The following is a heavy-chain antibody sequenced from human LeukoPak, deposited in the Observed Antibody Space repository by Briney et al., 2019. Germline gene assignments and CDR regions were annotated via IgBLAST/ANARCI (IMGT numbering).Heavy chain of an antibody. CDR1: GFSLSTSGMC. V-gene: IGHV2-70*11. J-gene: IGHJ3*02. Sequence: SGPALVKPTQTLTLTCTFSGFSLSTSGMCVSWIRQPPGKALEWLARIDWDDDKYYSTSLKTRLTISKDTSKNQVVLTMTNMDPVDTATYYCARIWGEDYGGNSDDAFDIWGQGTMVTVSS. CDR2: IDWDDDK. D-gene: IGHD4-23*01. CDR3: ARIWGEDYGGNSDDAFDI.